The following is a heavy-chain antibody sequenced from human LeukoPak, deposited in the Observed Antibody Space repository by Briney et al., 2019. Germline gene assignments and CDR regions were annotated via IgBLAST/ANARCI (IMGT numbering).Heavy chain of an antibody. CDR1: GFTFSSYG. Sequence: GGSLRLSCAASGFTFSSYGMSWVRQAPGKGLEWVSYISSSGTTIYYADSVKGRFTISRDNAKNTLYLQMNSLRAEDTAVYYCARLTPPFDYWGQVTLVTVSS. D-gene: IGHD3-16*01. CDR2: ISSSGTTI. V-gene: IGHV3-48*04. CDR3: ARLTPPFDY. J-gene: IGHJ4*02.